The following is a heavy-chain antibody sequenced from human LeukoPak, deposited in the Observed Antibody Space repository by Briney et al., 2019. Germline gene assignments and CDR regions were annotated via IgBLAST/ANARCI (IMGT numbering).Heavy chain of an antibody. CDR2: IDWDDDK. CDR1: EFSLSTSGMC. V-gene: IGHV2-70*11. J-gene: IGHJ4*02. CDR3: ARMGGNGWYYLDY. Sequence: SGPALVKPTQTLTLTCTFSEFSLSTSGMCVSWIRQPPGKALEWLARIDWDDDKYYSTSLKTRLTISKDTSKNQVVLTISKMDPVDTPPFYRARMGGNGWYYLDYWGQGTLVTVSS. D-gene: IGHD6-19*01.